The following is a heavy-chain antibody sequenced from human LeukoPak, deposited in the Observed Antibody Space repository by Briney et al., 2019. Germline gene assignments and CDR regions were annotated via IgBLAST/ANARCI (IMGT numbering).Heavy chain of an antibody. D-gene: IGHD3-22*01. V-gene: IGHV1-46*01. CDR3: ARATTYDSSGYYYEWFAFDI. Sequence: GASVKVSCKASGYTFTSYYMHWVRQAPGQGLEWMGIINPSGGSTSYAQKFQGRVTMTRDTSTSTVYMELSSLRSEDTAVYYCARATTYDSSGYYYEWFAFDIWGQGTMVTVSS. J-gene: IGHJ3*02. CDR2: INPSGGST. CDR1: GYTFTSYY.